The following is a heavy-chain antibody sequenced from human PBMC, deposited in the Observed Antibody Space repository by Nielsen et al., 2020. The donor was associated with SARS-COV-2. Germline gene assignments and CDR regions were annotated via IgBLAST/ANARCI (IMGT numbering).Heavy chain of an antibody. CDR1: GFTFSSYA. D-gene: IGHD1-26*01. Sequence: GESLKISCAASGFTFSSYAMHWVRQAPGKGLEWVAVISYDGSNKYYADSVKGRFTISRDNSKNTQYLQMNSLRAEDTAVYYCARASSGSYLYYFDYWGQGTLVTVSS. V-gene: IGHV3-30-3*01. CDR2: ISYDGSNK. CDR3: ARASSGSYLYYFDY. J-gene: IGHJ4*02.